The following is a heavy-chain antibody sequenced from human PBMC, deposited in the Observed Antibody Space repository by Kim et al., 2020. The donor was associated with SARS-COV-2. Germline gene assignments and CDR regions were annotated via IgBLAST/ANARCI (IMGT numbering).Heavy chain of an antibody. V-gene: IGHV4-59*01. Sequence: SETLSLTCTVSGGSISSYYWSWIRQPSGKGLEWIGYIYYSGSTNYNPSLKSRVTISVDTSKNQFSLKLSSVTAADTAVYYCARAAIFGTWDYWGQGTLVTVSS. CDR1: GGSISSYY. CDR3: ARAAIFGTWDY. CDR2: IYYSGST. D-gene: IGHD3-3*01. J-gene: IGHJ4*02.